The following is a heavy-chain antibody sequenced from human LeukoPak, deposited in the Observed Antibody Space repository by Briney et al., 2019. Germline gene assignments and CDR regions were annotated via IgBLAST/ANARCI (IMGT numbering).Heavy chain of an antibody. D-gene: IGHD2-8*01. CDR2: IKQDGSEK. V-gene: IGHV3-7*01. Sequence: GGSLRLSCAPSGFTFSNYWMSWVRQAPGKGLEWVANIKQDGSEKYYVDSVKGRFTISRDNAKNTLYLQMNSLRVEDTAVYYCARDPTHCTNGVCYIAWFDPWGQGTLVTVSS. CDR1: GFTFSNYW. J-gene: IGHJ5*02. CDR3: ARDPTHCTNGVCYIAWFDP.